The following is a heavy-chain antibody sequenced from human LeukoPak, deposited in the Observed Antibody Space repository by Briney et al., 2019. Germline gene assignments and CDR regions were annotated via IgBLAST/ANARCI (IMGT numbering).Heavy chain of an antibody. J-gene: IGHJ6*02. CDR1: GFTVSTNY. D-gene: IGHD3-3*01. CDR2: IYSGGST. Sequence: GGSLSLSCAASGFTVSTNYMSCDRHAPGKGLEWFLDIYSGGSTYYADSVKGRFTISRDNSKNTLYLQMNSLRAEDTAVYYCASTGITIPPYYYYGMDVWGQGTTVTVSS. CDR3: ASTGITIPPYYYYGMDV. V-gene: IGHV3-53*01.